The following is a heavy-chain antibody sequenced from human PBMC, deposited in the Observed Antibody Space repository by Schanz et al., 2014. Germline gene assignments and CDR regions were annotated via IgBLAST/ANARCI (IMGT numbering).Heavy chain of an antibody. CDR1: GFTVSSYS. Sequence: GQLAESGGGLVQPGGSLRLSCAVSGFTVSSYSMNWVRQAPGKGLEWVAAMSYDGSIKYYGDSVKGRFTISRDNSKNTLYLQMNSLRAEDTAVYYCARDSRPNYDFLTAYYSIDYWGQGTLVTVSS. D-gene: IGHD3-9*01. CDR2: MSYDGSIK. V-gene: IGHV3-33*08. CDR3: ARDSRPNYDFLTAYYSIDY. J-gene: IGHJ4*02.